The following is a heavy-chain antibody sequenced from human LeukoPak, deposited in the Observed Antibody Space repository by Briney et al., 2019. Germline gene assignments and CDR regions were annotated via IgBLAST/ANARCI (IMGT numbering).Heavy chain of an antibody. CDR2: INPNSGGT. D-gene: IGHD2-2*01. CDR3: ATDCSSTSCHLETDY. V-gene: IGHV1-2*02. Sequence: GAPVKVSCKASGYTFTGYYMHWVRQAPGQGLEWMGWINPNSGGTNYAQKFQGRVTITRDTSISTAYMELSRLRSDDTAVYYCATDCSSTSCHLETDYWGQGTLVTVSS. J-gene: IGHJ4*02. CDR1: GYTFTGYY.